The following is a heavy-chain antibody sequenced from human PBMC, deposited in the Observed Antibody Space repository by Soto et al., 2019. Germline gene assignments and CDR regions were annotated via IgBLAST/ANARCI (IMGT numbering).Heavy chain of an antibody. J-gene: IGHJ3*02. Sequence: SETLSLTCTVSGGSISSGGYYWSWIRQYPGKGLEWIGYIYYSGSTYYNPSLKSRVTISVDTSKNQFSLKLSSVTAADTAVYYCARDGSSSSWDDAFDIWGQGTMVTVSS. CDR3: ARDGSSSSWDDAFDI. V-gene: IGHV4-31*03. CDR2: IYYSGST. CDR1: GGSISSGGYY. D-gene: IGHD6-13*01.